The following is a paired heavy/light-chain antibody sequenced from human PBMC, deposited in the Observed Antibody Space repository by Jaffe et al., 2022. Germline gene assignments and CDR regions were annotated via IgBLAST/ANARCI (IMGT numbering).Heavy chain of an antibody. CDR2: IYYSGST. D-gene: IGHD6-19*01. Sequence: QLQLQESGPGLVKPSETLSLTCTVSGGSISSSSYYWGWIRQPPGKGLEWIGSIYYSGSTYYNPSLKSRVTISVDTSKNQFSLKLSSVTAADTAVYYCASSSSWHSSGWTRKYYFDYWGQGTLVTVSS. J-gene: IGHJ4*02. V-gene: IGHV4-39*01. CDR3: ASSSSWHSSGWTRKYYFDY. CDR1: GGSISSSSYY.
Light chain of an antibody. Sequence: AIQLTQSPSSLSASVGDRVTITCRASQGISSALAWYQQKPGKAPKLLIYDASSLESGVPSRFSGSGSGTDFTLTISSLQPEDFATYYCQQFNSYPLWTFGQGTKLEIK. J-gene: IGKJ2*02. CDR2: DAS. CDR1: QGISSA. V-gene: IGKV1-13*02. CDR3: QQFNSYPLWT.